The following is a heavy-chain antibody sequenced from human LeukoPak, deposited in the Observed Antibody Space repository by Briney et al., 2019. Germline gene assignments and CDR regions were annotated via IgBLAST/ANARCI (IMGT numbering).Heavy chain of an antibody. D-gene: IGHD6-19*01. Sequence: SETLSLTCTVSGASISSYYWSWIRQPPGKGLEWIGYIYYSGSTNYNPSLKSRVTISVDTSKNQFSLKLSSVTAADTAVYYCAGGVYSSGWYSHWYYYGMDVWGQGTTVTVCS. J-gene: IGHJ6*02. V-gene: IGHV4-59*08. CDR1: GASISSYY. CDR3: AGGVYSSGWYSHWYYYGMDV. CDR2: IYYSGST.